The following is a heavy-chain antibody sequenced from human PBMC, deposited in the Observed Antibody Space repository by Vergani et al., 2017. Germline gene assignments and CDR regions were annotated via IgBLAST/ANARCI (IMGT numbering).Heavy chain of an antibody. D-gene: IGHD3-22*01. Sequence: EVQLVESGGGLVKPGGSLRLSCAASGFTFSNAWMSWVRQAPGKGLEWVGRIKSKTDGGTTDYAAPVKGRFTISRDDSKNTLYLQMNSLKTEDTAVYYCTAAITMRVERGYFDDWGQGTLVTVSS. CDR3: TAAITMRVERGYFDD. J-gene: IGHJ4*02. V-gene: IGHV3-15*01. CDR1: GFTFSNAW. CDR2: IKSKTDGGTT.